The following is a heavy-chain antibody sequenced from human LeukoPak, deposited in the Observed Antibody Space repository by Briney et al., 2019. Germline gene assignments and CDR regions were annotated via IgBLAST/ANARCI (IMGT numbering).Heavy chain of an antibody. D-gene: IGHD2-2*01. CDR1: GYTFTGYN. V-gene: IGHV1-18*04. Sequence: ASVKVSCKASGYTFTGYNVHWMRQAPGQGLEWMGWISAYNGNTNYAQKLQGRVTMTTDTSTSTAYMELRSLRSDDTAVYYCARDSGYQLLGSDYFDYWGQGTLVTVSS. CDR2: ISAYNGNT. CDR3: ARDSGYQLLGSDYFDY. J-gene: IGHJ4*02.